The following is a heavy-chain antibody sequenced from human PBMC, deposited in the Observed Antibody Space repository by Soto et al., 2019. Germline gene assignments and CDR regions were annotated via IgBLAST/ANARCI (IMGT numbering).Heavy chain of an antibody. Sequence: SVKVSCKASGGTFSSYAISWVRQAPGQGLEWMGGIIPIFGTANYAQKFQGRVTITADESTSTAYMELSSLRSDDTAIYYCATMATFGSLNWFDPWGQGTLVTVSS. J-gene: IGHJ5*02. CDR1: GGTFSSYA. CDR3: ATMATFGSLNWFDP. D-gene: IGHD3-10*01. V-gene: IGHV1-69*13. CDR2: IIPIFGTA.